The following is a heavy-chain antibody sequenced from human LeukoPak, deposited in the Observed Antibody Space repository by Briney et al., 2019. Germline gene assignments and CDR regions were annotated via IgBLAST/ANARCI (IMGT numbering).Heavy chain of an antibody. V-gene: IGHV4-39*01. D-gene: IGHD6-13*01. CDR2: IYYSGST. Sequence: SETLSLTCTVSGGSISSSSYYWGWIRQPPGKGLEWTGSIYYSGSTYYNPSLKSRVTISVDTSKNQFSLKLSSVTAADTAVYYCARLSSSSNDAFDIWGQGTMVTVSS. CDR1: GGSISSSSYY. J-gene: IGHJ3*02. CDR3: ARLSSSSNDAFDI.